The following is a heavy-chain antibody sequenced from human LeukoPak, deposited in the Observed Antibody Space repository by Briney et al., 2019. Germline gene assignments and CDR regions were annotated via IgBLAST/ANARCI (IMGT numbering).Heavy chain of an antibody. CDR3: ARDFSYGSGTLDY. CDR2: ISYDGSNK. V-gene: IGHV3-30*03. J-gene: IGHJ4*02. CDR1: GFTFSSYG. Sequence: PGRSLRLSCAASGFTFSSYGMHWVRQAPGKGLEWVAVISYDGSNKYYADSVKGRFTISRDISKNTLYLQMNSLRAEDTAVYYCARDFSYGSGTLDYWGQGTLVTVSS. D-gene: IGHD3-10*01.